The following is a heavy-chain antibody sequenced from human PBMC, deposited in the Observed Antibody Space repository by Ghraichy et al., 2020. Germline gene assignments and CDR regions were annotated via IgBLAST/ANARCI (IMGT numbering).Heavy chain of an antibody. J-gene: IGHJ4*02. D-gene: IGHD6-6*01. CDR3: ARAARRTQVY. CDR2: ISGSGGST. Sequence: LSLTCAASGFTFSSYAMSWVRQAPGKGLEWVSAISGSGGSTYYADSVKGRFTISRDNSKNTLYLQMNSLRAEDTAVYYCARAARRTQVYWGQGTLVTVSS. V-gene: IGHV3-23*01. CDR1: GFTFSSYA.